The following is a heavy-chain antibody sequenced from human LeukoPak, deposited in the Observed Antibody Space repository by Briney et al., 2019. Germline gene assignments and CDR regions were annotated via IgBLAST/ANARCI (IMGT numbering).Heavy chain of an antibody. CDR3: ARGSNSALDI. D-gene: IGHD4-23*01. CDR1: GDSVSRFGGA. CDR2: AYYRSTWSN. J-gene: IGHJ3*02. Sequence: SQTLSLTCAISGDSVSRFGGAGNWIRQSPSRGLEWLGRAYYRSTWSNDYAPSVRSRIIISPDTSQNQFSLQLNSVTPDDTAVYYCARGSNSALDIWGQGTMVTVSS. V-gene: IGHV6-1*01.